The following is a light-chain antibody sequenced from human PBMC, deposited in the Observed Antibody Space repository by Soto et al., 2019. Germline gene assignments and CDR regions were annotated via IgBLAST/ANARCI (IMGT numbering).Light chain of an antibody. V-gene: IGLV1-40*01. J-gene: IGLJ2*01. Sequence: QPVLTQPPSVFGAPGQRVTISCTGSSSNIGAGYDVHWYQQFPGTAPKLLIYVNSDRPSGVPDRFSGSKSGTSASLAITGLQAEDEADYYCQSYDSSLSVMVFGGGTKLTVL. CDR3: QSYDSSLSVMV. CDR1: SSNIGAGYD. CDR2: VNS.